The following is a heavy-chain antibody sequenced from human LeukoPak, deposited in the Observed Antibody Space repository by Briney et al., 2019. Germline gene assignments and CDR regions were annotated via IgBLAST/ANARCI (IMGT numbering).Heavy chain of an antibody. Sequence: GGSLRLSCAASGFTFSSYSMNWVRQAPGKGLEWVSSISSSSSYIYYADSVKGRFTISRDNAKNSLYLQMNSLRAEDTAVYYCASNYYYDSSGYAPSDAFDIRGQGTMVTVSS. D-gene: IGHD3-22*01. J-gene: IGHJ3*02. V-gene: IGHV3-21*01. CDR2: ISSSSSYI. CDR1: GFTFSSYS. CDR3: ASNYYYDSSGYAPSDAFDI.